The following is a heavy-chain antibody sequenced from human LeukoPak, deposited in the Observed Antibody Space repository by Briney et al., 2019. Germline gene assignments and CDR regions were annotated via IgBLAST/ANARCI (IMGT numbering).Heavy chain of an antibody. Sequence: QSGGSLRLSCVASGFTFKSYSMNWVRQAPGKGLEWVSFITSTSSDPFYSDSVKGRFTVSRDNARNSLYLQMNSLTAEDTAVYYCARAAGHYFDYWGQGSLVTVSS. J-gene: IGHJ4*02. CDR1: GFTFKSYS. CDR2: ITSTSSDP. V-gene: IGHV3-48*04. D-gene: IGHD3-10*01. CDR3: ARAAGHYFDY.